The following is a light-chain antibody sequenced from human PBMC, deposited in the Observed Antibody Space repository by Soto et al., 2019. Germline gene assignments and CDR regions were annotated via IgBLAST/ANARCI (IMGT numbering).Light chain of an antibody. CDR2: DAS. CDR1: QSVISY. V-gene: IGKV3-11*01. Sequence: EIVLTQSPATLSLSPGERATLSCRASQSVISYLAWYQQKPGQAPRLLIYDASNRATGIPARFSGSGSGTDFTLTISSLEPEAFAVYYCQQRSNGPPYTFGQGTKLEIK. CDR3: QQRSNGPPYT. J-gene: IGKJ2*01.